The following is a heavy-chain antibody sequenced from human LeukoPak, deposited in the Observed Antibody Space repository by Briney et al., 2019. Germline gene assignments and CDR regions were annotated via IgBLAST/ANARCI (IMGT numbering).Heavy chain of an antibody. Sequence: PGGSLRLSCVASGFTFTNYAVSGVRQASGKGLEWVSTISGNAADTFYADSVKGRFSIYRDNSKNSVFLQMNSLRAHDTAMYYCARWFGEPPNFDYWGQGTLVTVSS. CDR1: GFTFTNYA. J-gene: IGHJ4*02. D-gene: IGHD3-10*01. V-gene: IGHV3-23*01. CDR3: ARWFGEPPNFDY. CDR2: ISGNAADT.